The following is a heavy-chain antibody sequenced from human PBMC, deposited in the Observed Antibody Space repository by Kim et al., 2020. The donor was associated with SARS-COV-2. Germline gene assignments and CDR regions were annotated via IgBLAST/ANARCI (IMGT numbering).Heavy chain of an antibody. CDR3: ARAYYYDSSGYYPAFDY. Sequence: SETLSLTCTVSGDSISSYYWSWMRQPPGKGLEWIGYSGSTNYNPSLKSRVTISIDTSKTQFSLKLSSVTAADTAVYYCARAYYYDSSGYYPAFDYWGQGTLVTVSS. CDR1: GDSISSYY. J-gene: IGHJ4*02. V-gene: IGHV4-59*13. D-gene: IGHD3-22*01. CDR2: SGST.